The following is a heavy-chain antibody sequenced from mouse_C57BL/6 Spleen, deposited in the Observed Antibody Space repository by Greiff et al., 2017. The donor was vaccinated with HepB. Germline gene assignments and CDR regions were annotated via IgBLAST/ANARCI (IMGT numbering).Heavy chain of an antibody. CDR2: ISDGGSYT. D-gene: IGHD4-1*01. Sequence: VQLKESGGGLVKPGGSLKLSCAASGFTFSSYAMSWVRQTPEKRLEWVATISDGGSYTYYPDNVKCRFTISRDNAKNNLYLQMSHLKSEDTAMYYCARDRASSNWEGAMDYWGQGTSVTVSS. V-gene: IGHV5-4*01. CDR3: ARDRASSNWEGAMDY. CDR1: GFTFSSYA. J-gene: IGHJ4*01.